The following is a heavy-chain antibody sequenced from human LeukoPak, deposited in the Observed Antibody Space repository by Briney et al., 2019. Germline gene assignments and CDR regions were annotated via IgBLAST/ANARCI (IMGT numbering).Heavy chain of an antibody. CDR2: MFHSGST. CDR1: GYSISSGYY. V-gene: IGHV4-38-2*02. D-gene: IGHD1-20*01. J-gene: IGHJ4*02. CDR3: ARVRYNWNRDFDY. Sequence: SETLSLTCTVSGYSISSGYYWGWIRQPPGKGLEWIGSMFHSGSTYYNPSLKSRVTMSVDTSKNQFSLKLSSVTAADTAVYYCARVRYNWNRDFDYWGQGTLVTVSS.